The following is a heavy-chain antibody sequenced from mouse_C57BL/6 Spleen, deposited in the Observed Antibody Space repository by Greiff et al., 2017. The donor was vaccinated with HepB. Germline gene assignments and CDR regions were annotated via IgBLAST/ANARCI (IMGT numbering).Heavy chain of an antibody. Sequence: QVQLKESGAELARPGASVKLSCKASGYTFTSYGISWVKQRTGQGLEWIGEIYPRSGNTYYNEKFKGKATLTADKSSSTAYMELRSLTSEDSAVYFCASTVVGYFDYWGQGTTLTVSS. D-gene: IGHD1-1*01. CDR3: ASTVVGYFDY. J-gene: IGHJ2*01. V-gene: IGHV1-81*01. CDR2: IYPRSGNT. CDR1: GYTFTSYG.